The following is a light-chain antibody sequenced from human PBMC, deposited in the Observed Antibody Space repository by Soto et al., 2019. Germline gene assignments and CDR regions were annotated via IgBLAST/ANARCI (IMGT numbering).Light chain of an antibody. Sequence: QSALTQPASVSGSPGQSIPISCTGTSSDVGGYNYVSWYQQHPGKAPKLMIYEYSYRPSGVSNRFSGSKSGNTASLSISGVQADDEADYHCSSYARSRTLVFGGGTKLTVL. CDR2: EYS. CDR3: SSYARSRTLV. CDR1: SSDVGGYNY. V-gene: IGLV2-14*01. J-gene: IGLJ2*01.